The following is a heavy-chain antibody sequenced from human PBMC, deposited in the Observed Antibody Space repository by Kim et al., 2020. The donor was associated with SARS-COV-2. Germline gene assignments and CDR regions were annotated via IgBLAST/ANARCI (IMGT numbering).Heavy chain of an antibody. Sequence: GGSLRLSCAASGFTFSSYGMHWVRQAPGKGLEWVAVISYDGSNKYYADSVKGRFTISRDNSKNTLYLQMNSLRAEDTAVYYCAKDHRNYDILTGYLDYWGQGTLVTVSS. D-gene: IGHD3-9*01. CDR2: ISYDGSNK. CDR1: GFTFSSYG. J-gene: IGHJ4*02. CDR3: AKDHRNYDILTGYLDY. V-gene: IGHV3-30*18.